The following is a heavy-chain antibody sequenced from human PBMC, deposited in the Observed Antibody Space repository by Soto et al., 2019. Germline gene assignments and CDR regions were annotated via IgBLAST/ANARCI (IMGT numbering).Heavy chain of an antibody. CDR3: ATNYGSGSTHFDH. CDR2: FIPMVAMS. Sequence: QVLLVQSGAEVKKPGSSVKVSCTASGGTFSSYTISWVRQAPGQGPEWMVRFIPMVAMSDYARRFQGRVTITADTSTSTVYMQLHSLRSEDTAVYYCATNYGSGSTHFDHWGQGTLVTVSS. V-gene: IGHV1-69*02. J-gene: IGHJ4*02. CDR1: GGTFSSYT. D-gene: IGHD3-10*01.